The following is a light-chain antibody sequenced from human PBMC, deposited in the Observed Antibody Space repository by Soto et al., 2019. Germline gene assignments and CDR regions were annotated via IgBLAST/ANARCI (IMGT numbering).Light chain of an antibody. J-gene: IGLJ1*01. CDR1: SSDVGGYNY. Sequence: QSALTQPPSVSGSPGQSITISCTGTSSDVGGYNYVSWYQQHPGKAPKLMIYEVSNRPSGVSNRFSGSKSGNTASLTISGLQAEDEADYYCSSYTSSSTYVFGTGTQVTVL. V-gene: IGLV2-14*01. CDR3: SSYTSSSTYV. CDR2: EVS.